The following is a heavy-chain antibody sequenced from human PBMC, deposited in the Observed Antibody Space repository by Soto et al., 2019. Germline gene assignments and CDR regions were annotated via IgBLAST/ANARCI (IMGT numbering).Heavy chain of an antibody. V-gene: IGHV1-2*02. Sequence: QVQLVQSGAEVRRPGASVKVSCKASGYIFTGYYIHWVRQTPGQGLEWMGWLNPNNGATNYAQTFHDRVTMARDTSIKTAYREGKSLRYNITAGDCCAREDGLERLGWGQGTLVTVSS. D-gene: IGHD3-3*01. CDR3: AREDGLERLG. CDR1: GYIFTGYY. CDR2: LNPNNGAT. J-gene: IGHJ4*02.